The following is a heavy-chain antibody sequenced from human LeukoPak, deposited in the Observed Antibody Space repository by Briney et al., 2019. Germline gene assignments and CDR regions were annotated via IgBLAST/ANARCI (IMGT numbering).Heavy chain of an antibody. D-gene: IGHD3-3*01. CDR3: ARDLDRFFDY. CDR2: ISSSSSYI. V-gene: IGHV3-21*01. J-gene: IGHJ4*02. Sequence: GGSLRLSCAASGFTFSSYSMNWVRQAPGKGLEWVSSISSSSSYIYYADSVKGRFTISRDNSKNTLYVQMNSLRTEDTAVYYCARDLDRFFDYWGQGTLVTVSS. CDR1: GFTFSSYS.